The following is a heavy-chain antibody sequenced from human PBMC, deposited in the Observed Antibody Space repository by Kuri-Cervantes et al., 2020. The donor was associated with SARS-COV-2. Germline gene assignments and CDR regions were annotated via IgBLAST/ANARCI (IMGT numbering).Heavy chain of an antibody. V-gene: IGHV3-64*02. CDR2: ISSNGGST. CDR3: ARYPFDY. J-gene: IGHJ4*02. CDR1: GFTFSSYA. Sequence: GESLKISCAASGFTFSSYAMHWVRQAPGKGLEYVSAISSNGGSTYYADSVKGRFTISRDNPKNTLYLQMGSLRAEDMAVYHCARYPFDYWGQGTLVTDSS. D-gene: IGHD2-2*01.